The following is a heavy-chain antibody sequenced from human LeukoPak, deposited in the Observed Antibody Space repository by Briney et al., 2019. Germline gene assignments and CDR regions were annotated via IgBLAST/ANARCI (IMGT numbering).Heavy chain of an antibody. V-gene: IGHV4-34*01. Sequence: SETLSLTCAAYGESLSKYYWTWIRQSPGKGLEWIGEINHRGSTNHNPSLKSQVTLSVDTSKHQFSLKLTSVTAADAAVYYCASSVGSTDYWGQGTLVTVSS. CDR3: ASSVGSTDY. CDR2: INHRGST. D-gene: IGHD1-26*01. CDR1: GESLSKYY. J-gene: IGHJ4*02.